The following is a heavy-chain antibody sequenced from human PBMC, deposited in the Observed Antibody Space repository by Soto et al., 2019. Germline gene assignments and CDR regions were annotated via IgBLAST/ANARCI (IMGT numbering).Heavy chain of an antibody. V-gene: IGHV1-3*01. CDR3: ARAVAVAADFDY. Sequence: ASVKVSCKASGYTFTGYAMHWVRRAPGQRLEWMGWINAGNGNTKYSQKFQGRVTITRDTSASTAYMELSSLRSEDTAVYYCARAVAVAADFDYWGQGTLVTVPQ. CDR2: INAGNGNT. J-gene: IGHJ4*02. D-gene: IGHD6-19*01. CDR1: GYTFTGYA.